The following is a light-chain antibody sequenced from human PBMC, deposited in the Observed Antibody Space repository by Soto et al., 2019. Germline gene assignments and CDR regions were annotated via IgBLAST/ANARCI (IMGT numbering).Light chain of an antibody. Sequence: EIVLTQSPVTLSLSPGERATLSCRASQSINNYLAWYQQKPGQPPRLLIYDASNRATAIPVRFSGSGSGTDFTLTLSSRDPEDSAVYYSHYRGSWPLGATFGGGTQVASK. CDR1: QSINNY. V-gene: IGKV3-11*01. CDR3: HYRGSWPLGAT. CDR2: DAS. J-gene: IGKJ4*01.